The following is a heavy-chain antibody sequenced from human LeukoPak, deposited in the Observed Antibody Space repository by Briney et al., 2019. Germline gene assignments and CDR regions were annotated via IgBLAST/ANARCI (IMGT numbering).Heavy chain of an antibody. CDR2: INWNGDST. V-gene: IGHV3-20*04. D-gene: IGHD5-12*01. CDR1: GFTFYEYG. Sequence: GGSLRLSCAASGFTFYEYGMIWVRQGLGKGLEWVSGINWNGDSTGYADSVKGRFTISRDNAKNSLYLQMNSLRAEGTALYYCARGGRGSWGQGTPVTVSS. CDR3: ARGGRGS. J-gene: IGHJ4*02.